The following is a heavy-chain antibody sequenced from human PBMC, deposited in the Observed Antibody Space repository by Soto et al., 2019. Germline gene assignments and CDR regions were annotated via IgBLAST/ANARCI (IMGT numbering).Heavy chain of an antibody. Sequence: GGSLRLSCAASGLTFSSFWMTWVRQAPGKGLEWVANIKQDGTEKYYVDSVKGRFTISRDNAKNSLYLQMNSLRADDTAVYYCARDRLTSAWHDAFDIWGQGTMVTGSS. V-gene: IGHV3-7*05. CDR2: IKQDGTEK. D-gene: IGHD6-19*01. CDR1: GLTFSSFW. CDR3: ARDRLTSAWHDAFDI. J-gene: IGHJ3*02.